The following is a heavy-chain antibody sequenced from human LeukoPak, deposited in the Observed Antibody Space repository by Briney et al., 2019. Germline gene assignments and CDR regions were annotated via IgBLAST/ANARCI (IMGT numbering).Heavy chain of an antibody. CDR1: GFSLRTSGVG. V-gene: IGHV2-5*02. CDR2: IYWDDDR. Sequence: PTPPILLSCTFAGFSLRTSGVGVGWIRPPPGKALEWLSLIYWDDDRRYLPSLKSRLTITMDTYNKKVVHIMINMDPMDIATYYCTQRVGRGSRPFDYWGQGTLVTVSS. CDR3: TQRVGRGSRPFDY. D-gene: IGHD3-10*01. J-gene: IGHJ4*02.